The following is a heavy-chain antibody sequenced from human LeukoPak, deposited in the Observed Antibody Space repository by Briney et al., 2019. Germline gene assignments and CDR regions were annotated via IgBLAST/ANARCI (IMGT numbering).Heavy chain of an antibody. J-gene: IGHJ6*02. CDR2: ISYDGSNK. V-gene: IGHV3-30*18. CDR1: GFTFSSYG. Sequence: GRSLRLSCAASGFTFSSYGMHWVRQAPGEGLEWVAVISYDGSNKYYADSVKGRFTISRDNSKNTLYLQMNSLRAEDTAVYYCAKDPASGMDVWGQGTTVTVSS. CDR3: AKDPASGMDV.